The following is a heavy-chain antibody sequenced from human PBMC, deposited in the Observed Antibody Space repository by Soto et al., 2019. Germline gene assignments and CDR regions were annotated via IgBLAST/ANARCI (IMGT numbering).Heavy chain of an antibody. CDR1: GGTFSSYA. CDR3: XXXXXXXXXXXGMDV. CDR2: IIPIFGTA. V-gene: IGHV1-69*12. J-gene: IGHJ6*02. Sequence: QVQLVQSGAEVKKPGSSVKVSCKASGGTFSSYAISWVRQAPGQGLEWMGGIIPIFGTANYAQKFQGRVTITADESTSTAYMELSSLRSEDTAVYXXXXXXXXXXXXXGMDVWGQGTTVTVSS.